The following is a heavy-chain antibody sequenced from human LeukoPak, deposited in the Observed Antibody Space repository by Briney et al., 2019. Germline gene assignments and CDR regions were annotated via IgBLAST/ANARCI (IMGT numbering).Heavy chain of an antibody. CDR2: INPNSGGT. CDR3: ARLGESRRTYYMDV. D-gene: IGHD3-16*01. V-gene: IGHV1-2*02. J-gene: IGHJ6*03. Sequence: ASVKVSCKASGYTFTGYYMHWVRQAPGQGLEWMGWINPNSGGTNYAQKFQGRVTMTRDTSISTAYMELSRLRSDDTAVYYCARLGESRRTYYMDVWGKGTTVTVSS. CDR1: GYTFTGYY.